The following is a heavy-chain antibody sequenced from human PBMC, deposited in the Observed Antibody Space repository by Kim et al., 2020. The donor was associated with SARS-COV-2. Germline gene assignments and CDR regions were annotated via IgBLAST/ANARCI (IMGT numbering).Heavy chain of an antibody. CDR1: GFSFSSYS. J-gene: IGHJ4*02. Sequence: GGSLRLSCAASGFSFSSYSMSWVRQAPGKGLEWVSSISGKSNYIYYSGSVRGRFTISRDNAKNSVYLQMDSLRAEDTAIYFCARIYGDYYSFYFDLWGLGTLVTVSS. D-gene: IGHD4-17*01. V-gene: IGHV3-21*01. CDR2: ISGKSNYI. CDR3: ARIYGDYYSFYFDL.